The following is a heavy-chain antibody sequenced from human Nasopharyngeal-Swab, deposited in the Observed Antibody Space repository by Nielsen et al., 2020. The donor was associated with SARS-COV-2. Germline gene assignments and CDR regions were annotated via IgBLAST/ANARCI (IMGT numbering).Heavy chain of an antibody. CDR1: EFTFSNYW. D-gene: IGHD1-26*01. V-gene: IGHV3-74*01. J-gene: IGHJ4*02. Sequence: GASLKISCAASEFTFSNYWMHWVRQAPGKGLVWVSRINSDGSTTNYADSVKGRFTISRDNAKKTLYLQMNSLRAEDTAVYYCAKDRGVGAIDYWGQGTLVTVSS. CDR2: INSDGSTT. CDR3: AKDRGVGAIDY.